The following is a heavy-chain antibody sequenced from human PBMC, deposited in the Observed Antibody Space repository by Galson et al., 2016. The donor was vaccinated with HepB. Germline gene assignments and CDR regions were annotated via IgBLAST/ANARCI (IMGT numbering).Heavy chain of an antibody. CDR2: VYHSGTT. D-gene: IGHD3-22*01. CDR3: ARFDTSYGTSAWVDS. J-gene: IGHJ4*02. CDR1: GGSIDNDYW. Sequence: SETLSLTCGVFGGSIDNDYWWSWVRQPPGKGLEWIGEVYHSGTTNYNPSLQSRLIISVDKSDHSFSLELSSVTAADTAVYYCARFDTSYGTSAWVDSWGPGTLATVSS. V-gene: IGHV4-4*02.